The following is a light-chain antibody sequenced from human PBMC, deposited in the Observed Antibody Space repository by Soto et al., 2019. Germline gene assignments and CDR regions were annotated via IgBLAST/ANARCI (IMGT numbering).Light chain of an antibody. CDR3: QQYGSTPVT. CDR2: GAT. J-gene: IGKJ1*01. Sequence: VLLTQSPRTLSLSPGEGDTLFCTYSQSLSNNFLAWYQQKPGQAPRLLIYGATSRATGVPDRFSGSGSGTDFTLTINRLEPEDFAVYYCQQYGSTPVTFGQGTKVDIK. CDR1: QSLSNNF. V-gene: IGKV3-20*01.